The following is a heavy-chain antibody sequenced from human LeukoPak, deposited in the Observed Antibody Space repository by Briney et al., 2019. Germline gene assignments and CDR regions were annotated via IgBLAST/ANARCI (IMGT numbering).Heavy chain of an antibody. CDR3: ARHKRPNYYDSSLSGMDV. Sequence: SETLSLTCTVSGGSISSGGYYWGWIRQPAGKGLEWIGRIYTSGSTNYNPSLKSRVTMSVDTSKNQFSLKLSSVTAADTAVYYCARHKRPNYYDSSLSGMDVWGQGTTVTVSS. CDR1: GGSISSGGYY. V-gene: IGHV4-61*02. J-gene: IGHJ6*02. CDR2: IYTSGST. D-gene: IGHD3-22*01.